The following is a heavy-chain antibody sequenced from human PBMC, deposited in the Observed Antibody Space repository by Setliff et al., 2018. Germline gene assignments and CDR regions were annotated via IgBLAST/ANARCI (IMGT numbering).Heavy chain of an antibody. Sequence: ASVKVSCKASRYTFRSYAMNWVRQAPGQGLEWMGWINTNTGNPTYAQGFTGRFVFSLDTSVSTAYLQISSVKAEDTAVYYCARGYCSGGSCADFDYWGQGTLVTVSS. CDR2: INTNTGNP. CDR3: ARGYCSGGSCADFDY. D-gene: IGHD2-15*01. CDR1: RYTFRSYA. V-gene: IGHV7-4-1*02. J-gene: IGHJ4*02.